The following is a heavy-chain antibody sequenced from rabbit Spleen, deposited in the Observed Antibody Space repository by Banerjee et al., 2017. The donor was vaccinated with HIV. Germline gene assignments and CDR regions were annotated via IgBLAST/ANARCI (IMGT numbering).Heavy chain of an antibody. Sequence: QEQLEESGGGLVKPGGTLTLTCKASGFDFSTYSMSWVRQAPGKGLEWIGYIVPIFGVSYYATWVSGRFTISSHNAQNTLYLQLNSLTAADTATYFCVREAGYGGYGDANLWGPGTLVTVS. CDR1: GFDFSTYS. J-gene: IGHJ4*01. D-gene: IGHD6-1*01. V-gene: IGHV1S43*01. CDR2: IVPIFGVS. CDR3: VREAGYGGYGDANL.